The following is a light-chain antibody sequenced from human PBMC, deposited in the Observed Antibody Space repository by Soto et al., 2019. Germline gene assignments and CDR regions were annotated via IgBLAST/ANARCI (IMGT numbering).Light chain of an antibody. CDR3: SSYTGISTYV. J-gene: IGLJ1*01. CDR2: EVT. Sequence: QSALTQPASVSGSLGQSITISCTGTSSDVGYYNYVSWYQQHPGKAPKLMIYEVTNRPSGVSNRFSGSKSDNTASLTISGLQAEDEADYYCSSYTGISTYVFGTGNKLTVL. CDR1: SSDVGYYNY. V-gene: IGLV2-14*01.